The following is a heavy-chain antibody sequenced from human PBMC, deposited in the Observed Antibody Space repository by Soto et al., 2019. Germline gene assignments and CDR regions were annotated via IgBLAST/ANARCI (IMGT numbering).Heavy chain of an antibody. CDR2: IKQDGSEK. V-gene: IGHV3-7*01. CDR1: GFTFSSYW. J-gene: IGHJ4*02. Sequence: EVQLVESGGGLVQPGGSLRLSCAASGFTFSSYWMSWVRQAPGKGLEWVANIKQDGSEKYYVDSVKGRFTISRDNAKNALYLQMNSLRAEDTAVYYCARDRGIAVAGGDTGYWGQGTLVTVSS. CDR3: ARDRGIAVAGGDTGY. D-gene: IGHD6-19*01.